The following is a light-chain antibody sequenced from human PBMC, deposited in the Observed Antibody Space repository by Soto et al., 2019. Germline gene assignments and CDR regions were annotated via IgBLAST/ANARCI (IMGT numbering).Light chain of an antibody. CDR2: DAS. CDR3: QQYKDGVWT. Sequence: DIQLTQSPSTLSASVGDRVTVTCRASQRIDRYLAWYHQKPGKAPKLLVYDASTLEGGVPSSFSGSGSATEFILTISSLQPDDFATCYCQQYKDGVWTFGQGT. V-gene: IGKV1-5*01. J-gene: IGKJ1*01. CDR1: QRIDRY.